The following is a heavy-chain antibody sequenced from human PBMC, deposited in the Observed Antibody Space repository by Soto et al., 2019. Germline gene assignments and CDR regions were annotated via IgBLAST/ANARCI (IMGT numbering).Heavy chain of an antibody. J-gene: IGHJ6*02. CDR3: ARDPRYIVVVPAAFYGMDV. V-gene: IGHV1-69*13. CDR2: IIPIFGTA. D-gene: IGHD2-2*01. Sequence: GASVKVSCKASGGTFSSYAISWVRQAPGQGLEWMGGIIPIFGTANYAQKFQGRVTITADESTSTAYMELSSLRSEDTAVYYCARDPRYIVVVPAAFYGMDVWGQGTTVTVSS. CDR1: GGTFSSYA.